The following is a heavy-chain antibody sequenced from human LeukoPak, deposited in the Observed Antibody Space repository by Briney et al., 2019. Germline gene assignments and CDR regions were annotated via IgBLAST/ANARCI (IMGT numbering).Heavy chain of an antibody. CDR3: ARGGWVVPAAINS. J-gene: IGHJ4*02. V-gene: IGHV4-34*01. Sequence: SETLSLTCAVYGGSFSDYYWTWIRQPPGKGLEWIGEINHSGSNNYNPSIKSRITISVDTSKNQFSLKLNSVTAADTAVYYCARGGWVVPAAINSWGQGTLVTVSS. CDR1: GGSFSDYY. D-gene: IGHD2-2*02. CDR2: INHSGSN.